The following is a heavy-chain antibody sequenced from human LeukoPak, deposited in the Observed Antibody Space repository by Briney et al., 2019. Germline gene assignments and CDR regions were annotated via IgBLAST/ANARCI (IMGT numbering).Heavy chain of an antibody. J-gene: IGHJ5*02. D-gene: IGHD3-3*01. Sequence: SETLSLTCTVSGGSISSYYWSWIRQPPGKGPEWIGYIYNSGSTNYNASLKSRVTISVDTSKNQFSLKLRSVTAADTAVYYCARDHLANLASRLFDPWGQGSLVTVSS. CDR3: ARDHLANLASRLFDP. CDR2: IYNSGST. CDR1: GGSISSYY. V-gene: IGHV4-59*01.